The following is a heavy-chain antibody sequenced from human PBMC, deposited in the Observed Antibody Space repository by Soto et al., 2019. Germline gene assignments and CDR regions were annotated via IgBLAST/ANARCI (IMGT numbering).Heavy chain of an antibody. Sequence: GGSLRLSCAASGFTFSSYEMNWVRQAPGKGLEWVSYISSSCSTIYYADSLQGRFTISRDNATNSLYLQMNSLRAEDTAVYYCARESIIGTIWFDPWGQGTLVTVSS. J-gene: IGHJ5*02. CDR2: ISSSCSTI. D-gene: IGHD1-7*01. V-gene: IGHV3-48*03. CDR1: GFTFSSYE. CDR3: ARESIIGTIWFDP.